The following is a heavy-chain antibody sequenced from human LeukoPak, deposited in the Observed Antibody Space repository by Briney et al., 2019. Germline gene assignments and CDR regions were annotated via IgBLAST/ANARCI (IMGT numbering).Heavy chain of an antibody. CDR3: ARGGYDSSGSSVYYFDY. CDR1: GDSINSGGYY. V-gene: IGHV4-31*03. J-gene: IGHJ4*02. D-gene: IGHD3-22*01. CDR2: IYYSGTT. Sequence: PSQTLSLTCTASGDSINSGGYYWTWIRQHPGKGLEWIGYIYYSGTTYCNPSLKSRVTISVDTSKNQFSLNLSSLTAADTAVYYCARGGYDSSGSSVYYFDYWGQGTLVTVSS.